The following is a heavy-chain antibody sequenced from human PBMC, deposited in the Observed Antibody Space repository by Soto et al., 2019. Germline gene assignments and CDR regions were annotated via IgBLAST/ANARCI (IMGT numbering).Heavy chain of an antibody. Sequence: WGSLRLSCAASEFIVSSYNMNWVRQAPGKGLEWVSFISPSSNTIRYAESVKGRFTISRDNAKNSLYLQMNSLRAEDTAVYYCARVRMGYYFDYWGPGTLVTVS. V-gene: IGHV3-48*01. CDR1: EFIVSSYN. CDR2: ISPSSNTI. J-gene: IGHJ4*01. CDR3: ARVRMGYYFDY. D-gene: IGHD2-8*01.